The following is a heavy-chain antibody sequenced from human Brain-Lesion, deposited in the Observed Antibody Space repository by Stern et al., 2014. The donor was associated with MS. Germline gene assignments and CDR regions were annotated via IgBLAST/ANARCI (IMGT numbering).Heavy chain of an antibody. CDR1: GYIFTGYY. CDR2: RTPNTGGT. D-gene: IGHD3-3*01. Sequence: LVESGAEVKKPGASVKVSCKTSGYIFTGYYIHWVRQAPGQGLEWMACRTPNTGGTKYAQKFQGRVTMSRDTSISTAYVELSSLTSDDTAVYYCARDQRGITIFGVVTDYYDLGMDGGGQGTTVTVSS. J-gene: IGHJ6*02. CDR3: ARDQRGITIFGVVTDYYDLGMDG. V-gene: IGHV1-2*02.